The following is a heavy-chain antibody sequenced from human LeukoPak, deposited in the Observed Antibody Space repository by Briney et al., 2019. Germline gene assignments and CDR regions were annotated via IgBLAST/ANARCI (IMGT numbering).Heavy chain of an antibody. J-gene: IGHJ4*02. D-gene: IGHD5-24*01. V-gene: IGHV4-59*01. CDR1: GGSISSYY. CDR3: ARGRRDGYNPLDY. CDR2: IYYSGST. Sequence: SETLSLTCTVSGGSISSYYWSWIRQPPGKGLEWTGYIYYSGSTNYNPSLKSRVTISVDTSKNQFSLKLSSVTAADTAVYYCARGRRDGYNPLDYWGQGTLVTVSS.